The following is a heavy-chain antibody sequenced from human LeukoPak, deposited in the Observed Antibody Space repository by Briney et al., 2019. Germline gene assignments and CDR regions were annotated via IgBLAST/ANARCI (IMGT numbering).Heavy chain of an antibody. Sequence: GRSLRLSCAASGFTFSSYAMHWVRQAPGKGLEWVAVISYDGSNKYYADSVKGRFTIPRDNSKNTLYLQMNSLRAEDTAVYYCARNGGWFGEFQNYYGMDVWGKGTTVTVPS. V-gene: IGHV3-30*04. CDR1: GFTFSSYA. D-gene: IGHD3-10*01. CDR2: ISYDGSNK. CDR3: ARNGGWFGEFQNYYGMDV. J-gene: IGHJ6*04.